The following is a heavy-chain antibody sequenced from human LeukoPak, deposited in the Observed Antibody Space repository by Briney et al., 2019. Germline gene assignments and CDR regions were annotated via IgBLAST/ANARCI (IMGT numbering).Heavy chain of an antibody. CDR1: GYTFSDLA. CDR2: LHPEDGEA. D-gene: IGHD4-17*01. Sequence: ASVKVSCKVSGYTFSDLAMHWVRQAPGKGLEWMGGLHPEDGEAIYAQPLQGRVTMTKDTSTDTAYMELSSLRSEDTAVYYCATRNFGAYGAFDMWGQGTMVTVSS. V-gene: IGHV1-24*01. J-gene: IGHJ3*02. CDR3: ATRNFGAYGAFDM.